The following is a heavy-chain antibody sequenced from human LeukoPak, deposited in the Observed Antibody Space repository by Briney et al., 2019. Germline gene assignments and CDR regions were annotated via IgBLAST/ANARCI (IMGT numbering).Heavy chain of an antibody. CDR3: ARHYYDSSCYYKGDY. CDR1: GFTFSSYA. D-gene: IGHD3-22*01. V-gene: IGHV3-48*03. Sequence: PGGSLRLSCAVSGFTFSSYAMNWVRQAPGKGREWVSHISNGDDSIYYADSVKGRFTIYRDNARNSLYLQMNSVIAEDTGVYYCARHYYDSSCYYKGDYWGQGTLVTVSS. CDR2: ISNGDDSI. J-gene: IGHJ4*02.